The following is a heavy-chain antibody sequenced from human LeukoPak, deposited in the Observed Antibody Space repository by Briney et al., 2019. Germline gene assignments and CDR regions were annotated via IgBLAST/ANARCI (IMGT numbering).Heavy chain of an antibody. Sequence: GASVKVSCKASGYTFTSYDINWVRQATGQGLEWMGWMNPNSGNTGYAQKFQGRVTMTRNTSISTAYMELSSLRSEGTAVYYCARVEYSSGWYKDYWGQGTLVTVSS. D-gene: IGHD6-19*01. CDR2: MNPNSGNT. J-gene: IGHJ4*02. CDR3: ARVEYSSGWYKDY. CDR1: GYTFTSYD. V-gene: IGHV1-8*01.